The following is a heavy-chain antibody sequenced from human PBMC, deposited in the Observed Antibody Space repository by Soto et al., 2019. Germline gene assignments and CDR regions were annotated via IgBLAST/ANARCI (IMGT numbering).Heavy chain of an antibody. V-gene: IGHV1-18*01. CDR2: ISAYNGHA. D-gene: IGHD3-16*01. CDR1: GYTFNTYG. Sequence: QVQLVQSGAEVKRPGASVRVSCKASGYTFNTYGISWVRQAPGQGLEWMGWISAYNGHADYAQKFQVRVTMITDTSTNTVSMELRGRRSDDPAVYYCARGRTWGARDFDYWGQGTLVTVSS. J-gene: IGHJ4*02. CDR3: ARGRTWGARDFDY.